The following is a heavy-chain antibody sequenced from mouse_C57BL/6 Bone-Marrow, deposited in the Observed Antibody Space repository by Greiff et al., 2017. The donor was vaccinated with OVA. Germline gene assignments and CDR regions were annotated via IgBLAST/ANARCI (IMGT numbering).Heavy chain of an antibody. CDR2: IYPRSGNT. J-gene: IGHJ2*01. CDR3: ARTYGSSYRFDY. V-gene: IGHV1-81*01. Sequence: QVQLQQSGAELARPGASVKLSCKASGYTFTSYGISWVKQRTGQGLEWIGEIYPRSGNTYYNEKFKGKATLTADKSSSTAYMELRSLTSEDSAVYFCARTYGSSYRFDYWGQGTTLTVAS. D-gene: IGHD1-1*01. CDR1: GYTFTSYG.